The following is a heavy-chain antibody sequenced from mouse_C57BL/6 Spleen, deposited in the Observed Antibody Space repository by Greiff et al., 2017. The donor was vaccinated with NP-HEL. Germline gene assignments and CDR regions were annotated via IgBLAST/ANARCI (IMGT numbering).Heavy chain of an antibody. CDR3: AKKDSNYDAMDY. CDR1: GFSLTSYG. V-gene: IGHV2-5*01. CDR2: IWRGGST. Sequence: QVHVKQSGPGLVQPSQSLSITCTVSGFSLTSYGVHWVRQSPGKGLEWLGVIWRGGSTDYNAAFMSRLSITKDNSKSQVFFKMNSLQADDTAIYYCAKKDSNYDAMDYWGQGTSVTVSS. J-gene: IGHJ4*01. D-gene: IGHD2-5*01.